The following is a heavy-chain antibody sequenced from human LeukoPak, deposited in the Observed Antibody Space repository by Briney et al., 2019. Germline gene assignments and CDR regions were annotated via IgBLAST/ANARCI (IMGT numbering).Heavy chain of an antibody. J-gene: IGHJ4*02. Sequence: GGSLRLSCTASGFTFSTYNMNWVRQAPGKGLEWVSSISSSGSYVYYADSLKGRFTVSRDNAKDSLYLQMNSLRAEDTAVYYCARDPNRWELLNFDYWGQGTLVTVSS. D-gene: IGHD1-26*01. V-gene: IGHV3-21*01. CDR2: ISSSGSYV. CDR1: GFTFSTYN. CDR3: ARDPNRWELLNFDY.